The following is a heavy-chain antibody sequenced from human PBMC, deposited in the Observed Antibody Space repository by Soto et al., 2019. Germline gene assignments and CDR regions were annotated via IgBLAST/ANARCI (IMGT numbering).Heavy chain of an antibody. Sequence: QVQLVQSGGEVKKPGASVKVSCKASGYTFTSYGITWVRQAPGQGLEWMGWISAYNGNTKYAQRLQGRITMTTDTSPTSAYMELRSRRPDDTAVDYCAKDAGHCSAGCCNRGAFNIWGQGTMITVSS. V-gene: IGHV1-18*01. D-gene: IGHD2-15*01. CDR1: GYTFTSYG. J-gene: IGHJ3*02. CDR3: AKDAGHCSAGCCNRGAFNI. CDR2: ISAYNGNT.